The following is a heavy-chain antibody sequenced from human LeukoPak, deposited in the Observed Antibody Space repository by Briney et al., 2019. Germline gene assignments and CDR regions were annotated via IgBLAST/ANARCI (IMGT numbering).Heavy chain of an antibody. J-gene: IGHJ6*03. V-gene: IGHV3-23*01. CDR1: GFGFGSFA. CDR3: AKQEGYTYSSWYMDV. D-gene: IGHD3-16*02. CDR2: IIGSGDTT. Sequence: GGSLRLSCAASGFGFGSFAMSWVRQAPGKGLEWVSGIIGSGDTTFCADSVKGRFTISRDNSKNTLYLQMNTLRAEDTAIYYCAKQEGYTYSSWYMDVWGKGTTVTVSS.